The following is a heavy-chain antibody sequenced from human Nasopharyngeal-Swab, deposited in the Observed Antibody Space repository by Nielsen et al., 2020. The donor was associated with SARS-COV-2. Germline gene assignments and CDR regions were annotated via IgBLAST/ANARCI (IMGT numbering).Heavy chain of an antibody. D-gene: IGHD3-16*02. CDR3: ARRGPKGYPLYYGMDV. V-gene: IGHV5-51*01. Sequence: VRQAPGKGLEWMGIIYPGDSDTRYSPSFQGQVTISADKSISTAYLQWSSLKASDTAMYYCARRGPKGYPLYYGMDVWGQGTTVTVSS. J-gene: IGHJ6*02. CDR2: IYPGDSDT.